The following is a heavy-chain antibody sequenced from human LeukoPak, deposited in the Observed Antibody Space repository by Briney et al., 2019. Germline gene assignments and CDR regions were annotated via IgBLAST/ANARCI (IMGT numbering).Heavy chain of an antibody. CDR2: IYYSGST. Sequence: SETLSLTCTVSGGSISSSSYYWGWIRQPPGKGLEWIGSIYYSGSTYYNPSLKSRVTISVDTSKNQFSLKLSSVTAADTAVYYCARDRSGYSYGYYYYYYMDVWGKGTTVTVSS. J-gene: IGHJ6*03. CDR3: ARDRSGYSYGYYYYYYMDV. V-gene: IGHV4-39*07. CDR1: GGSISSSSYY. D-gene: IGHD5-18*01.